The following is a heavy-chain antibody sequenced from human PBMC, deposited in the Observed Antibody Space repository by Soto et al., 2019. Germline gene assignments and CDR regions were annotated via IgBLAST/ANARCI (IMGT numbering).Heavy chain of an antibody. CDR2: ISWNSGSI. V-gene: IGHV3-9*01. Sequence: EVELVESGGGLAQPGRSLRLSCAASRFTFDDYAMHWVRQVPGKGLEWVSGISWNSGSIGYADSVKGRFTISRDNAKNSLYLQLNSLRAEDTALYYCAKSLGGYYYGMDVWGQGTTVTVFS. CDR1: RFTFDDYA. D-gene: IGHD3-3*01. CDR3: AKSLGGYYYGMDV. J-gene: IGHJ6*02.